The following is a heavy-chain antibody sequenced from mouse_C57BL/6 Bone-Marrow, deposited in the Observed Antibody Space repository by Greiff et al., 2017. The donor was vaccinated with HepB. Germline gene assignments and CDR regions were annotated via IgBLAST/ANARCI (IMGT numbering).Heavy chain of an antibody. J-gene: IGHJ4*01. CDR1: GYTFTSYW. D-gene: IGHD2-2*01. CDR2: IDPSDSYT. CDR3: ARGGYNGAMDY. V-gene: IGHV1-59*01. Sequence: QVQLQQPGAELVRPGTSVKLSCKASGYTFTSYWMHWVKQRPGQGLEWIGVIDPSDSYTNYNQKFKGKATLTVDTSSSTAYMQLSSLTSEDSAVYYCARGGYNGAMDYWGQGTSVTVSS.